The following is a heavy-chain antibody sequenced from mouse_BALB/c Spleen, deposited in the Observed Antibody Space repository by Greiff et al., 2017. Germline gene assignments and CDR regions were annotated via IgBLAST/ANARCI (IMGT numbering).Heavy chain of an antibody. Sequence: QVQLKQSGPELVKPGASVRISCKASGYTFTSYYIHWVKQRPGQGLEWIGWIYPGNVNTKYNEKFKGKATLTADKSSSTAYMQLSSLTSEDSAVYFCARWGTVVAPFDYWGQGTTLTVSS. J-gene: IGHJ2*01. CDR2: IYPGNVNT. CDR3: ARWGTVVAPFDY. D-gene: IGHD1-1*01. V-gene: IGHV1S56*01. CDR1: GYTFTSYY.